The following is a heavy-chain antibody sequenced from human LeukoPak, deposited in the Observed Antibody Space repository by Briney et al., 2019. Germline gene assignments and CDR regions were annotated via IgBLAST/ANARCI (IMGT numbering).Heavy chain of an antibody. D-gene: IGHD6-25*01. V-gene: IGHV4-39*01. CDR3: ARRSGRTPNYFDP. CDR1: GGSISSTDYY. J-gene: IGHJ5*02. CDR2: IFYNGKT. Sequence: SETLSLTCTVSGGSISSTDYYWAWIRQPPGKGLEWIGAIFYNGKTFYNPSLENRVTMSVDSSKNQFSPKLTSVTAADTAVYYCARRSGRTPNYFDPWGQGTLVTVSS.